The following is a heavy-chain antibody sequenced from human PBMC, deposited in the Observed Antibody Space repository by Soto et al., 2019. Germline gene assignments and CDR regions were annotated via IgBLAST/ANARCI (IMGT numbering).Heavy chain of an antibody. Sequence: QVQLIHSGAEVRKPGASVKVSCKASGDSFTNYYFHWVRQAPGQSLEWMGIINSSGGSPTYAQKFLGRVTMTRDTSTSTVYMELSSLKSEYTAVYYCAGERNYDFWSGYSSYGMDVWGQGTTVSVSS. CDR2: INSSGGSP. CDR1: GDSFTNYY. CDR3: AGERNYDFWSGYSSYGMDV. V-gene: IGHV1-46*01. J-gene: IGHJ6*02. D-gene: IGHD3-3*01.